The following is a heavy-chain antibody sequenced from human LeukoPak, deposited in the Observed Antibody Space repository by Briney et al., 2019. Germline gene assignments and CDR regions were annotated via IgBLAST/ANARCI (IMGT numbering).Heavy chain of an antibody. CDR1: GGTFSSYA. V-gene: IGHV1-69*04. J-gene: IGHJ4*02. D-gene: IGHD2-15*01. CDR3: ARDPRFVAYFDY. Sequence: GASVKVSCKASGGTFSSYAISWVRQAPGQGLEWMGRIIPILGIANYAQKFQGRVTITADKSTSTAYMELSSLRSEDTAVYYCARDPRFVAYFDYWGQGTLVTVSS. CDR2: IIPILGIA.